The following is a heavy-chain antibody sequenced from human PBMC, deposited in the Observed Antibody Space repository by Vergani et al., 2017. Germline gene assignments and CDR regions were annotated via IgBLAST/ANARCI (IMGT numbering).Heavy chain of an antibody. J-gene: IGHJ4*02. Sequence: QVQLQQWGAGLLKPSETLSLTCAVYGGSFSGYYWSWIRQPPGKGLEWIGEINHSGSTNYNPSLKSRVTISVDTSKNQFSLKLSSVTAADTAVYYCARVETAAGSGGSCYPLDYWGQGTLVTVSS. V-gene: IGHV4-34*01. CDR1: GGSFSGYY. CDR3: ARVETAAGSGGSCYPLDY. D-gene: IGHD2-15*01. CDR2: INHSGST.